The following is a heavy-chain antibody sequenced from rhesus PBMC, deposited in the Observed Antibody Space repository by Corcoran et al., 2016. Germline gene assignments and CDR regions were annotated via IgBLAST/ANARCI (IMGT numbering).Heavy chain of an antibody. CDR3: ARSIAGTISRFDV. V-gene: IGHV4-73*01. CDR1: GGSISGYYS. Sequence: QVKLQQWGEGLVKPSETLSLTCAVYGGSISGYYSWSWLRPPAGSGLEWIGYIYGNSASTNYNPDLKNRVTISKDTYKNQFSLKLSSVTAADTAVYYCARSIAGTISRFDVWGPGVLVTVSS. CDR2: IYGNSAST. D-gene: IGHD1-1-1*01. J-gene: IGHJ5-1*01.